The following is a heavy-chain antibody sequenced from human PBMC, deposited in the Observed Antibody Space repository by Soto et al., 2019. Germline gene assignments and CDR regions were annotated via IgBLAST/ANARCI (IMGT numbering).Heavy chain of an antibody. Sequence: PSETLSLTCAVSGGSISSSNWWSWVRQPPGKGLEWIGEIYHSGSTNYNPSLKSRVSISVDKSKNQFSLKLSSVTAADTAVYYCARSGYYDFWGGYNGWFDPWGQGTLVTVSS. CDR2: IYHSGST. CDR1: GGSISSSNW. CDR3: ARSGYYDFWGGYNGWFDP. V-gene: IGHV4-4*02. J-gene: IGHJ5*02. D-gene: IGHD3-3*01.